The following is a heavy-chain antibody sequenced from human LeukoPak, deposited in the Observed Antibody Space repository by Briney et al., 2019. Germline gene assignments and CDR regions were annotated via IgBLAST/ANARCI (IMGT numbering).Heavy chain of an antibody. J-gene: IGHJ4*02. CDR3: ATRGHSSSWYYFDY. V-gene: IGHV3-11*03. CDR2: ISGSSSYT. D-gene: IGHD6-13*01. CDR1: GFTFSDYY. Sequence: GGSLRLSCAASGFTFSDYYMNWIRQAPGKGLEWVSYISGSSSYTNYADSVKGRFTISRDNAKNSLYLQMNSLRAEDTAVYYCATRGHSSSWYYFDYWGQGTLVTVSS.